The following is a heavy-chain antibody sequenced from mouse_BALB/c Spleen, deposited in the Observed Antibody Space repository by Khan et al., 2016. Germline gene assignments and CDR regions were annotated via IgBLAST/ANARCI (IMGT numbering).Heavy chain of an antibody. CDR3: ARGGLRGYFDV. Sequence: EVELVESGGGLVQPGGSRRLSCAASGFTFSSFGMHWVRQAPEQGLEWVAYISSGSSTIYYADTVNGRFTISRDNPKNTLFLQMTSLRSEDTAMYYCARGGLRGYFDVWGAGTTVTVSS. V-gene: IGHV5-17*02. D-gene: IGHD2-2*01. CDR2: ISSGSSTI. J-gene: IGHJ1*01. CDR1: GFTFSSFG.